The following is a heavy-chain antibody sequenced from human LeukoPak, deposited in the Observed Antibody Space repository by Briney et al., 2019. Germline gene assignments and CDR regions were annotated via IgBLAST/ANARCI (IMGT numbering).Heavy chain of an antibody. J-gene: IGHJ4*02. Sequence: GESLKISCKGSGYSFTSFWIGWVRQMPEKGLEWMGIIYPGDSGTRYSPSFQGQVTISADKSINTAFLQWSSLKASDTAMYYCARSATIDSLNDYWGQGTLVTVSS. CDR1: GYSFTSFW. V-gene: IGHV5-51*01. CDR2: IYPGDSGT. D-gene: IGHD5-12*01. CDR3: ARSATIDSLNDY.